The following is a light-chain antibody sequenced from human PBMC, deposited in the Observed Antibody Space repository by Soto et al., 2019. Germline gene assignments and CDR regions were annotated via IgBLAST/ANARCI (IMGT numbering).Light chain of an antibody. V-gene: IGKV1-12*01. CDR3: QQANSFPVT. J-gene: IGKJ5*01. Sequence: DIQMTQSPSSVSASVGDRVTITCRASQGIGTWLAWYQQKPGKAPKLLIYAASSLESGVPSRFSGSGSGTDFSLTISSLQPEDFATYYCQQANSFPVTFGQGTRLEIK. CDR2: AAS. CDR1: QGIGTW.